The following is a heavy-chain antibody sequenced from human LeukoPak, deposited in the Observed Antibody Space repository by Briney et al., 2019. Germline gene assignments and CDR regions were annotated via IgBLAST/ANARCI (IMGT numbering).Heavy chain of an antibody. CDR1: GFTFSSYS. CDR2: ISSSSSYI. J-gene: IGHJ4*02. Sequence: PGGSRRLSCAASGFTFSSYSMNWVRQAPGKGLEWVSSISSSSSYIYYADSVKGRFTISRDNAKNSLYLQMNSLRAEDTAVYYCARVPGRSSSWTLDYWGQGTLVTVSS. V-gene: IGHV3-21*04. CDR3: ARVPGRSSSWTLDY. D-gene: IGHD6-13*01.